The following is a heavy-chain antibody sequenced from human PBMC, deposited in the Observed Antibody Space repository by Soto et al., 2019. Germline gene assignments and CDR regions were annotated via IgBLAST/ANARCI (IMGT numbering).Heavy chain of an antibody. J-gene: IGHJ5*02. CDR1: GGSISSYY. CDR3: ARGITIFGVVTTNWFYP. CDR2: IYYSGST. Sequence: SETLSLTCTVSGGSISSYYWSWIRQPPGKGLEWIGYIYYSGSTNYNPSLKSRVTISVDTSKNQFSLKLSSVTAADTAVYYCARGITIFGVVTTNWFYPCGQGTLVTVSS. D-gene: IGHD3-3*01. V-gene: IGHV4-59*01.